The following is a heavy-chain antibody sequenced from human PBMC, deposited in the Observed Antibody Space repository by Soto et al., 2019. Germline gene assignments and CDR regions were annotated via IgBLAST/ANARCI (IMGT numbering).Heavy chain of an antibody. CDR1: GFTFSDYW. J-gene: IGHJ5*02. Sequence: EVQVVESGGGLVQPGGSLRLSCTGSGFTFSDYWMIWARQAPGKGLEWVANIKYDGSEEYYVDSVRGRFTISRDNAMNSLHLQMNSLRADDTAVYYCARFASGKSASTWGQGTLVTVSS. D-gene: IGHD5-12*01. CDR2: IKYDGSEE. V-gene: IGHV3-7*05. CDR3: ARFASGKSAST.